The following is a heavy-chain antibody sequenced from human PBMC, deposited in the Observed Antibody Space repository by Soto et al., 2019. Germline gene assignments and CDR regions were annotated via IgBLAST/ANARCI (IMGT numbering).Heavy chain of an antibody. CDR1: GYTFTGYY. J-gene: IGHJ5*02. V-gene: IGHV1-2*04. CDR3: ARDGRVVAAPYNWFDP. D-gene: IGHD6-13*01. Sequence: ASVKVSCKASGYTFTGYYMHWVRQAPGQGLEWKGWINPNSGGTNYAQKFQGWVTMTRDTSISTAYMELRSLRSDDTAVYYCARDGRVVAAPYNWFDPWGQGTLVTVSS. CDR2: INPNSGGT.